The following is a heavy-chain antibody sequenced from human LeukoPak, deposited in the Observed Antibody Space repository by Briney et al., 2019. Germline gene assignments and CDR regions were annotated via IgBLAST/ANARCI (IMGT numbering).Heavy chain of an antibody. CDR3: ARSGGLQKFDY. D-gene: IGHD4-11*01. CDR2: ISYDGSNK. V-gene: IGHV3-30*03. J-gene: IGHJ4*02. CDR1: GFTFSSYG. Sequence: GGSLRLSCAASGFTFSSYGMHWVRQAPGKGLEWVAVISYDGSNKYYADSVKGRFTISRDNSKDTLYLQMNSLRAEDTAVYYCARSGGLQKFDYWGQGTLVTVSS.